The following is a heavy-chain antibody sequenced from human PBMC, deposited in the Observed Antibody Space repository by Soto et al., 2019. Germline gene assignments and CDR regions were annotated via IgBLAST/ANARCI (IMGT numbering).Heavy chain of an antibody. CDR1: GYTFTSYY. V-gene: IGHV1-46*01. CDR3: ASGYSSSSGFHYYYGMDV. J-gene: IGHJ6*02. CDR2: INPSGGST. D-gene: IGHD6-6*01. Sequence: GASVKVSCKASGYTFTSYYMHWVRQAPGQGLEWMGIINPSGGSTSYAQKFQGRVTMTRDTSTSTVYMELSSLRSEDTAVYYCASGYSSSSGFHYYYGMDVWGQGTTVTAP.